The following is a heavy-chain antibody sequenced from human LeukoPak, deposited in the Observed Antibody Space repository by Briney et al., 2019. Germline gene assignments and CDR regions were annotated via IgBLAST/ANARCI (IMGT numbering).Heavy chain of an antibody. Sequence: PSETLSLTCTVPGGSISSYYWSWMRQPAGKGPEWIGRIYARGSTNYNPSLNSRVTMSVDTSKNRVSLERSSVTAADTAVYYCAGDRKGVVIFDCWGQGTLVTVSS. J-gene: IGHJ4*02. CDR2: IYARGST. CDR1: GGSISSYY. CDR3: AGDRKGVVIFDC. D-gene: IGHD3-10*01. V-gene: IGHV4-4*07.